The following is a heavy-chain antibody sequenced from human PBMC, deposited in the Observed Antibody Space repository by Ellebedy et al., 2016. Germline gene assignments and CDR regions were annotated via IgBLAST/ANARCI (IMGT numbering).Heavy chain of an antibody. CDR1: GFTFSDYW. CDR3: ARDRHYYGSGTYHRPPFDL. D-gene: IGHD3-10*01. CDR2: IGQDGSER. V-gene: IGHV3-7*03. Sequence: GGSLRLSCADSGFTFSDYWMNWVRQAPGKGLEWVANIGQDGSERYYVDSVRGRFIISRDNTKNALYLQMNSLRAEDTAVYYCARDRHYYGSGTYHRPPFDLWGQGTLVTVSS. J-gene: IGHJ5*02.